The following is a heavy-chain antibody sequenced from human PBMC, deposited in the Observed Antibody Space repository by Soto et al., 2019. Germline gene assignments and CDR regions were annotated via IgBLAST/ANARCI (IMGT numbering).Heavy chain of an antibody. V-gene: IGHV3-74*01. CDR3: ARSDWFDP. Sequence: PGGSLRLSCAASGFTFSTYWMHWVRQAPGKGLVWVSRIKSDGSSTSYADSVKGRFTISRDNAKNTLYLQMNSLRVEDTAVYYCARSDWFDPWGQGTLVTVPS. CDR2: IKSDGSST. J-gene: IGHJ5*02. CDR1: GFTFSTYW.